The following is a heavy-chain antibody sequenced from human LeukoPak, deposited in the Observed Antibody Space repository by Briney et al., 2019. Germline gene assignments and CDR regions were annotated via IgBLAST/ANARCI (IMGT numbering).Heavy chain of an antibody. CDR3: AKARTRGYSYGSFDY. CDR1: GFTFGSYA. J-gene: IGHJ4*02. D-gene: IGHD5-18*01. CDR2: NGSGGST. V-gene: IGHV3-23*01. Sequence: GGSLRLSCAASGFTFGSYAMSWVRQAPGKGLEWVSDNGSGGSTYYTDSVKGRFTISRDNSKNTLYLQMNSLRVEDTAVYYCAKARTRGYSYGSFDYWGQGTLVTVSS.